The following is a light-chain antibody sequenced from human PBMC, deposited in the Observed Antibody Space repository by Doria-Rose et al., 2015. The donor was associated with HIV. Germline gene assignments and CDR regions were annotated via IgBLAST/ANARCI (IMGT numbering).Light chain of an antibody. Sequence: EIVLTQSPGTLSLSPGERATLSCRASQSFSGTYLAWYQQKPGQAPSLLIYDGSTRATGIPDRFSASGSGTDFTLTINRLKPEDFALYYCHQYGTSWTFGQGTKVEI. CDR1: QSFSGTY. V-gene: IGKV3-20*01. CDR2: DGS. CDR3: HQYGTSWT. J-gene: IGKJ1*01.